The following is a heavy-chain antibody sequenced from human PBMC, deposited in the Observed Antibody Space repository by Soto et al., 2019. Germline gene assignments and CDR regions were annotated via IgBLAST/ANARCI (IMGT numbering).Heavy chain of an antibody. Sequence: QVQLVESGGGVVQPGRSLRLSCAASGFTFSSYGMHWVRQAPGKGLEWVTVISYDGNVAYYADSVKGRFTISRDNSKNTLYLQMNSLRTEGTAMYYCAKEGPITNWYFDYWGQGTLVTVSS. CDR3: AKEGPITNWYFDY. J-gene: IGHJ4*02. CDR2: ISYDGNVA. D-gene: IGHD1-1*01. CDR1: GFTFSSYG. V-gene: IGHV3-30*18.